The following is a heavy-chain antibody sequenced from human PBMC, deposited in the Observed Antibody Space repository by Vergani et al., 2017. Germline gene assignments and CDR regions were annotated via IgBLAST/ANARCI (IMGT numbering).Heavy chain of an antibody. D-gene: IGHD6-19*01. CDR3: AREFPYSSGWYGRFVGYGMDV. J-gene: IGHJ6*02. CDR1: GYTFTSYY. V-gene: IGHV1-46*03. Sequence: QVQLVQSGAEVKKPGASVKVSCKASGYTFTSYYMHWVRQAPGQGLEWMGIINPSGGSTSYAQKFQGRVTMTRDTSTSTVYMELSSLRSEDTAVYYCAREFPYSSGWYGRFVGYGMDVWGQGTTVTVSS. CDR2: INPSGGST.